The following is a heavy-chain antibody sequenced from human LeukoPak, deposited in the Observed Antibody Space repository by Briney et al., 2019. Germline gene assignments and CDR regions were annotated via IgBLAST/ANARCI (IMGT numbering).Heavy chain of an antibody. Sequence: SETLSLTCTVPGGSISSYHWSWIRQPPGKGLEWIGYIYYSGSTNYNPSLKSRVTISVDTSKNQFSLKLSSVTAADTAVYYCARDYDSSGLFDYWGQGTLVTVSS. V-gene: IGHV4-59*01. J-gene: IGHJ4*02. CDR2: IYYSGST. D-gene: IGHD3-22*01. CDR3: ARDYDSSGLFDY. CDR1: GGSISSYH.